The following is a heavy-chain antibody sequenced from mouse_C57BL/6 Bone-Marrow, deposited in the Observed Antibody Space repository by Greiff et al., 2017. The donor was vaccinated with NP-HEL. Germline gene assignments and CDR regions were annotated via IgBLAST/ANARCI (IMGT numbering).Heavy chain of an antibody. CDR1: GFNIKDDY. V-gene: IGHV14-4*01. Sequence: VQLKESGAELVRPGASVKLSCTASGFNIKDDYMHWVKQRPEQGLEWIGWIDPENGDTEYASKFQGKATITADTSSNTAYLQLSSLTSEDTAVYYCTTSYDGYYAMDYWGQGTSVTVSS. CDR2: IDPENGDT. D-gene: IGHD2-3*01. J-gene: IGHJ4*01. CDR3: TTSYDGYYAMDY.